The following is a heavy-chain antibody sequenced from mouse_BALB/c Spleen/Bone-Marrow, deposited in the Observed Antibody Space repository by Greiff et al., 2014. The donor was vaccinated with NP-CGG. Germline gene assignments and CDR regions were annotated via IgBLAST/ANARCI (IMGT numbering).Heavy chain of an antibody. V-gene: IGHV5-6-3*01. CDR1: GFTFSSYG. Sequence: EVMLVESGGGLVQPGGSLKLSCAASGFTFSSYGMSWVRQTPDKRLELVATINSNGGSTYYPDSVKGRFTISRDNAKNTLYLQMSSLKSEDTAMYYCARSQAYYGNNFDYWGQGTTLTVSS. J-gene: IGHJ2*01. CDR3: ARSQAYYGNNFDY. CDR2: INSNGGST. D-gene: IGHD2-10*01.